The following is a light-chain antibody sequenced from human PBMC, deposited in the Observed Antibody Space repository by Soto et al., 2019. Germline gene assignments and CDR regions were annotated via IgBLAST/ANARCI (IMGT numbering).Light chain of an antibody. CDR2: SNS. J-gene: IGLJ1*01. V-gene: IGLV1-44*01. CDR1: TSNIAFDT. CDR3: AAWDGSVYV. Sequence: QSVLTQPPSASGTPGQWVTISCSGSTSNIAFDTVDWYQQLPGAAPKLLIYSNSQRPLGVPVRFSASKSGTSASLAISGLQSEDEADYYCAAWDGSVYVFGIGTKVTVL.